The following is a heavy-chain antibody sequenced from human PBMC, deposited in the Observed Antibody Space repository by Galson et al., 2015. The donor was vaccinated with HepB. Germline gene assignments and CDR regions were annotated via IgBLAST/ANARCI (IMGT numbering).Heavy chain of an antibody. Sequence: SVKVSCKASGGTFSSYAIHWVRQAAGQGLEWMGGIIPIFGTANYAQKFQGRVTITADKSTSTAYMELSSLRSEDTAVYYCATSTIFGVVILYNWFDLWGQGTLVTVSS. J-gene: IGHJ5*02. CDR2: IIPIFGTA. D-gene: IGHD3-3*01. CDR3: ATSTIFGVVILYNWFDL. V-gene: IGHV1-69*06. CDR1: GGTFSSYA.